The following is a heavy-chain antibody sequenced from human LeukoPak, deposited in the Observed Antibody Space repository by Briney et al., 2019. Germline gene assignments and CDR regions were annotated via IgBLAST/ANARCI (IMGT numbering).Heavy chain of an antibody. D-gene: IGHD3-10*01. V-gene: IGHV4-59*08. CDR1: GGSISSYY. CDR2: IFHTGST. Sequence: SETLSLTCTVSGGSISSYYWSWIRQSPEKGLEWLGYIFHTGSTNYNPSVKSRVTISMDTSKNQFSLRLNSVTAADTAVYYCARHPQEFRSDWFDPWGQGTLVTVSS. J-gene: IGHJ5*02. CDR3: ARHPQEFRSDWFDP.